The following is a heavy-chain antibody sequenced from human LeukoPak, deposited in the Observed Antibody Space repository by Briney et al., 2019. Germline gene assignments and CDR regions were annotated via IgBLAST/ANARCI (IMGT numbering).Heavy chain of an antibody. CDR1: GGSISSGGYY. J-gene: IGHJ4*02. Sequence: SQTLSLTCTVSGGSISSGGYYWSWIRQPPGKGLEWIGYIYHSGSTYYNPSLKSRVTISVDRSKNQFSLKLSSVTAADTAVYYCATYDFWSGYDYWGQGTLVTVSS. V-gene: IGHV4-30-2*01. D-gene: IGHD3-3*01. CDR3: ATYDFWSGYDY. CDR2: IYHSGST.